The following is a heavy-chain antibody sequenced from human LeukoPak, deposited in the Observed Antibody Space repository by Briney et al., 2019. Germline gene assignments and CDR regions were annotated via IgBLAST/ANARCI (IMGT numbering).Heavy chain of an antibody. D-gene: IGHD3-16*02. V-gene: IGHV1-8*01. Sequence: GASVKVSCKASGYTFTSYDINWVRQATGQGLEWMGWMNPNSGNTGYAQKFQGRVTMTRNTSISTAYMELSSLGSEDTAVYYCARVSEGMLLTFGGVIVIPRPLDYWGQGTLVTVSS. CDR2: MNPNSGNT. CDR3: ARVSEGMLLTFGGVIVIPRPLDY. CDR1: GYTFTSYD. J-gene: IGHJ4*02.